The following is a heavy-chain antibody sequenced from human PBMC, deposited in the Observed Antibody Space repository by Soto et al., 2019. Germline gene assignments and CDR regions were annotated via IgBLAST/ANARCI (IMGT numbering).Heavy chain of an antibody. J-gene: IGHJ4*02. CDR3: AKKYNGYNYGPTFDF. CDR1: GFTFSSCA. V-gene: IGHV3-23*01. Sequence: EVQLLESGGGLIQPGGSLRLSCAASGFTFSSCAMSWVRQAPGKGLEWVSVISGSGDSTYYADSVKGRFSISRDTSKNTLYLQMNSLRAEDTALYYCAKKYNGYNYGPTFDFWGQGTLVTVSS. D-gene: IGHD5-18*01. CDR2: ISGSGDST.